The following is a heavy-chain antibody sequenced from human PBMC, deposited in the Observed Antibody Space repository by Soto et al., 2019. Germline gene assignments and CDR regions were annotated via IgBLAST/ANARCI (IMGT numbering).Heavy chain of an antibody. Sequence: VQLVESGGGLVQPGGSLRLSCAASGFTFSSYWMHWVRQAPGKGLVWVSRINSDGSSTSYADSVKGRFTISRDNAKNTLYLQMNSLRAEDTAVYYCARDTGYRFGEFNNWFDPWGQGTLVTVSS. CDR2: INSDGSST. J-gene: IGHJ5*02. V-gene: IGHV3-74*01. D-gene: IGHD3-10*01. CDR3: ARDTGYRFGEFNNWFDP. CDR1: GFTFSSYW.